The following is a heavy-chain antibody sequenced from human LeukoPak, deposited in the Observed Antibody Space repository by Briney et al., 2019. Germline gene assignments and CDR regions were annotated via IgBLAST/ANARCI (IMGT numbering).Heavy chain of an antibody. Sequence: GASVKVSCKAPGGTFNTYAITWVRQAPGQGLEWMGRIIPILDVADSAQRFQGRVTITADRSTSTVYMELNSLRSEDTAIYYCARFPVRGYTYGSVIHHMDVWGQGTTVIVSS. CDR3: ARFPVRGYTYGSVIHHMDV. D-gene: IGHD5-18*01. J-gene: IGHJ6*02. V-gene: IGHV1-69*04. CDR1: GGTFNTYA. CDR2: IIPILDVA.